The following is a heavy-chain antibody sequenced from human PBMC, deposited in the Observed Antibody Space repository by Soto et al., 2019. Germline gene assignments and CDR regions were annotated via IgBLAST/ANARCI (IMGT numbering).Heavy chain of an antibody. CDR3: ARDGSPYCSGGSCYSSYYYYGMDV. CDR1: GGTFSSYA. Sequence: QVQLVQSGAEVKKPGSSVKVSCKASGGTFSSYAISWVRQAPGQGLEWMGGIIPIFGTANYAQKFQGRGTITADESTSTAYMELSSLRSEDTAVYYCARDGSPYCSGGSCYSSYYYYGMDVWGQGTTVTVSS. D-gene: IGHD2-15*01. J-gene: IGHJ6*02. CDR2: IIPIFGTA. V-gene: IGHV1-69*01.